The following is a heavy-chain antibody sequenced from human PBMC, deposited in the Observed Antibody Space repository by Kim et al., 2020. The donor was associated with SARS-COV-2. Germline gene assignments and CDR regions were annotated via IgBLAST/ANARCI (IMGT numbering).Heavy chain of an antibody. CDR3: ARWTGWPDFDY. CDR2: TYYKSNWYN. V-gene: IGHV6-1*01. D-gene: IGHD6-19*01. J-gene: IGHJ4*02. Sequence: SQTLSLTCAISGDSVSRNSIAWNWIRQSPSRGLEWLGRTYYKSNWYNDYAVSVKSRITIIPDTSKNQFSLHLKSVTPEDTAVYYCARWTGWPDFDYWGQGTLVTVSS. CDR1: GDSVSRNSIA.